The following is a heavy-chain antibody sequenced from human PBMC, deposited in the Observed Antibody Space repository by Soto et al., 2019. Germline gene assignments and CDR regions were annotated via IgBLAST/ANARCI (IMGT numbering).Heavy chain of an antibody. CDR1: GFTFSNYV. D-gene: IGHD6-19*01. J-gene: IGHJ4*02. Sequence: QVQLMESGGGVVQPGRSLRLSCAASGFTFSNYVMHWVRQAQGKGLEWVAIIYYDGSNKYYADSVRGRFTISRDNSKNTLYLQMSSLRAEDTAVYYCAKDGGDVDSRGWTKSYFDFWGQGTLVTVSS. V-gene: IGHV3-33*06. CDR3: AKDGGDVDSRGWTKSYFDF. CDR2: IYYDGSNK.